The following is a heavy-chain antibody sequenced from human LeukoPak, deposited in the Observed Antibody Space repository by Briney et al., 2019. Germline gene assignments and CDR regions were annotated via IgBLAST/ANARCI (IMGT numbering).Heavy chain of an antibody. CDR1: GDTLTNFW. Sequence: GESLKISCKGTGDTLTNFWIGWVRQLPGKGLEWMGIIYPGDSDTRYSPSFQGQVTFSADKSISTAYLQWSSLKASDTAMYYCASPGSGYYYGTLEYWGQGTLVTVSS. CDR3: ASPGSGYYYGTLEY. CDR2: IYPGDSDT. D-gene: IGHD5-18*01. J-gene: IGHJ4*02. V-gene: IGHV5-51*01.